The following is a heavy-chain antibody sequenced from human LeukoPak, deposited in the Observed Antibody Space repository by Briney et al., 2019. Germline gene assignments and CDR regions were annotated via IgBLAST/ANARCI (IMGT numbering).Heavy chain of an antibody. CDR3: AAVYCSGGSCYFGD. CDR1: GFTFDDYA. J-gene: IGHJ4*02. V-gene: IGHV3-9*03. CDR2: ISWNSGSI. Sequence: QPGRSLRLSCAASGFTFDDYAMHWVRQAPGKGLEWVSGISWNSGSIGYADSVKGRFTISRDNAKNSLYLQMNSLRAEDMALYYCAAVYCSGGSCYFGDWGQGTLVTVSS. D-gene: IGHD2-15*01.